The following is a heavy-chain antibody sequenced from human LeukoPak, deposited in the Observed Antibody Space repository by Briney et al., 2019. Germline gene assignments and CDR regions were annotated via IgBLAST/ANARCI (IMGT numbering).Heavy chain of an antibody. CDR3: ARETGCHNGVCFSYYYYGLDV. CDR2: MYSVGKT. V-gene: IGHV3-53*01. Sequence: PGGSLRLSCAVSGVTVSSNYLSWVRQAAGKGLEWLSMMYSVGKTAYADSVRGRFTISRDNSKNTFYLQMNSLRGEDTAVYYYARETGCHNGVCFSYYYYGLDVWGQGTTVTVSS. CDR1: GVTVSSNY. D-gene: IGHD2-8*01. J-gene: IGHJ6*02.